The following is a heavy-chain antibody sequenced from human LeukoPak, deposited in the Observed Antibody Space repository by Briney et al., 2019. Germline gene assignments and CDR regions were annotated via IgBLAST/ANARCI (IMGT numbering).Heavy chain of an antibody. J-gene: IGHJ1*01. CDR2: IIPIFGTA. Sequence: GASVKVSCKASGGTFSSYAISWVRQAPGQGLEWMGGIIPIFGTANYAQKFQGRVTITTDESTSTAYMELSSLRSEDTAVYYCARDGDYYDISGPTSGYFQHWGQGTLVTVSS. V-gene: IGHV1-69*05. CDR3: ARDGDYYDISGPTSGYFQH. D-gene: IGHD3-22*01. CDR1: GGTFSSYA.